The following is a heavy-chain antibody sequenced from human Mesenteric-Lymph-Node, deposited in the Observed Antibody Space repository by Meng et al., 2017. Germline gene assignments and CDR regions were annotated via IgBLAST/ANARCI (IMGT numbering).Heavy chain of an antibody. CDR1: GFTFSSYT. CDR2: ISSSSNYI. J-gene: IGHJ4*02. CDR3: ARDTPGLLFDY. Sequence: EVQLVESGGGLVKPGGSLRLSCAASGFTFSSYTMNWVRRAPGKGLEWVSSISSSSNYIYSADSVKGRFTISRDNAKNSLYLQMNSLRAKDTAVYYCARDTPGLLFDYWGQGTLVTVSS. V-gene: IGHV3-21*01. D-gene: IGHD5-18*01.